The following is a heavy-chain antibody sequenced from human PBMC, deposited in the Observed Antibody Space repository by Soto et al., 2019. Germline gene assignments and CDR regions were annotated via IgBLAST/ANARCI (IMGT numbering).Heavy chain of an antibody. Sequence: SETLSLTCTVSGGSISSYYWSWIRQPPGKGLEWIGYIYYSGSTNYNPSLKSRVTISVDTSKNQFSLKLSSVTAADTAVYYCARSDSPFDYYYYMDVWGKGTTVTVSS. J-gene: IGHJ6*03. D-gene: IGHD2-21*02. CDR3: ARSDSPFDYYYYMDV. CDR2: IYYSGST. V-gene: IGHV4-59*08. CDR1: GGSISSYY.